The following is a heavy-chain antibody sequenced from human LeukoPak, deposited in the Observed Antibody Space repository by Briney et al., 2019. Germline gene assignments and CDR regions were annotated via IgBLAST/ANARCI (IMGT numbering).Heavy chain of an antibody. D-gene: IGHD6-13*01. CDR1: GYSFTSYW. J-gene: IGHJ5*02. CDR3: ARQFTRAAANP. Sequence: GESLKISCKGSGYSFTSYWIGWVRQMPGKGLEWMGIIYPGDSDTRYSPSFQGQVTISADRSISTAHLQWSSLKASDTAMYYCARQFTRAAANPWGQGTLVTVSS. CDR2: IYPGDSDT. V-gene: IGHV5-51*01.